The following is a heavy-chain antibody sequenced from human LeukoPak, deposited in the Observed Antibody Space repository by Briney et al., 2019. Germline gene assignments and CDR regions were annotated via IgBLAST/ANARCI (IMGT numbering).Heavy chain of an antibody. Sequence: EASVKVSCTASGYTFTSYDINWVRQATGQGLEWMGWMNPNSGNTGYAQKFQGRVTMTRNTSISTAYMELSSLRSEDTAVYYCARGSFIVVVPAALPHYYYYGMDVWGQGTTVTVSS. J-gene: IGHJ6*02. D-gene: IGHD2-2*01. V-gene: IGHV1-8*01. CDR3: ARGSFIVVVPAALPHYYYYGMDV. CDR1: GYTFTSYD. CDR2: MNPNSGNT.